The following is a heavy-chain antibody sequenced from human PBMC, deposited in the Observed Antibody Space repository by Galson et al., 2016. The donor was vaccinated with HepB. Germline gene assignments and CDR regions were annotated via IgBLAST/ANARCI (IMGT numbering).Heavy chain of an antibody. D-gene: IGHD2-21*02. CDR3: ARDWAYCNGDCYHPADYFDY. Sequence: SVKVSCKASGNTFTSYYIHWVRQAPGQGLEWMGIINPSGRSTTYAQKFQGRVTMTRDTSTSTVYMELSSLRSEDTAVYYCARDWAYCNGDCYHPADYFDYWGPGTLVTAPS. J-gene: IGHJ4*02. CDR1: GNTFTSYY. CDR2: INPSGRST. V-gene: IGHV1-46*01.